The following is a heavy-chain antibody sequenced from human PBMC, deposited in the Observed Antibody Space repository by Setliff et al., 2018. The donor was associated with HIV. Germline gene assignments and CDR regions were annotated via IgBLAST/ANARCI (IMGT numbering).Heavy chain of an antibody. Sequence: SETLSLTCTVSGGSISSTYWSWIRQPPGKGLEWIGYIYYTGTTNYNPSFKSRVTISLDTSKTQFSLKLSSVTAADTAVYYCARDMTNYYDRSGPFGWFAPWGQGTPVTVSS. CDR2: IYYTGTT. D-gene: IGHD3-22*01. CDR3: ARDMTNYYDRSGPFGWFAP. V-gene: IGHV4-59*01. CDR1: GGSISSTY. J-gene: IGHJ5*02.